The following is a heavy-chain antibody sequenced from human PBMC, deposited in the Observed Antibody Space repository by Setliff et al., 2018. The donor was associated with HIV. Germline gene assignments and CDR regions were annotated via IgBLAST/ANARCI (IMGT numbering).Heavy chain of an antibody. CDR2: IYYSGTT. Sequence: ETLSLTCTVSGGSISSSSYYWGWIRQPPGKGLEWIGSIYYSGTTYYNPSLKSRITISVDTSKNQFSLKVNSVTAADTAVYYCASPKERYYYGSGTNVREYYGMDVWGQGTTVTVS. V-gene: IGHV4-39*07. D-gene: IGHD3-10*01. CDR1: GGSISSSSYY. CDR3: ASPKERYYYGSGTNVREYYGMDV. J-gene: IGHJ6*02.